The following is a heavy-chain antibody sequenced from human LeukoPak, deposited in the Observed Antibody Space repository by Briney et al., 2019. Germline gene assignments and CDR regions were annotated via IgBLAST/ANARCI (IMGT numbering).Heavy chain of an antibody. J-gene: IGHJ4*02. Sequence: GGSLRLSCAASGFTFSGSAMHWVRQAPGKGLEWVGRIRSKANSYATAYAASVKGRFTISRDDSKNTAYLQMNSLKTEDTAVYYCTSDGGNYYDSSGPIDYWGQGTLVTVSS. CDR1: GFTFSGSA. CDR2: IRSKANSYAT. D-gene: IGHD3-22*01. V-gene: IGHV3-73*01. CDR3: TSDGGNYYDSSGPIDY.